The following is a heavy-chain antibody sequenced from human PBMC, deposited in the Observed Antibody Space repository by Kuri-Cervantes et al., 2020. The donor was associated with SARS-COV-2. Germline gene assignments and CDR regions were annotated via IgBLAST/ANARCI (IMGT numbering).Heavy chain of an antibody. CDR2: ISSSGSTI. CDR1: GLTFSDYY. J-gene: IGHJ2*01. D-gene: IGHD7-27*01. V-gene: IGHV3-11*04. CDR3: ARGDQELGMVWYFDL. Sequence: GGSLRLSCAASGLTFSDYYVSWIRQAPGKGLEWVSYISSSGSTIYYADSVKGRFTISRDNAKNSLYLQMNSLRAEDTAVYYCARGDQELGMVWYFDLWGRGTLVTVSS.